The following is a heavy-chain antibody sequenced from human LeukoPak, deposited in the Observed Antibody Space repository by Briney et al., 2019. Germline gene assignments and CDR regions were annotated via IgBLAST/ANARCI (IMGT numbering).Heavy chain of an antibody. CDR3: ARVRYYYDSRGPYYYYYGMDV. Sequence: SETLSLTCTVSGGSISGYYWTWIRQPPGKGLEWIGYIYYSGSTNYNPSLKSRVTISVDTSKNQFSLKLSSVTAADTAVYYCARVRYYYDSRGPYYYYYGMDVWGQGTTVTVSS. CDR1: GGSISGYY. V-gene: IGHV4-59*01. D-gene: IGHD3-22*01. CDR2: IYYSGST. J-gene: IGHJ6*02.